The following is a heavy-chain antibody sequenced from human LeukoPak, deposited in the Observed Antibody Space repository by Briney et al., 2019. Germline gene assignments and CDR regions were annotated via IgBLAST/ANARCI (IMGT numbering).Heavy chain of an antibody. V-gene: IGHV1-8*01. Sequence: ASVKVSCKVSGYTLTELSMHWVRQATGQGLEWMGWMNPNSGNTGYAQKFQGRVTMTRNTSISTAYMELSSLRSEDTAVYYCARARPWFGELLPDYWGQGTLVTVSS. CDR1: GYTLTELS. CDR2: MNPNSGNT. CDR3: ARARPWFGELLPDY. J-gene: IGHJ4*02. D-gene: IGHD3-10*01.